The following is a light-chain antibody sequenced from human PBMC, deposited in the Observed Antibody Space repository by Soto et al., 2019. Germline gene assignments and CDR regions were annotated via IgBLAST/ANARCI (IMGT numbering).Light chain of an antibody. CDR1: QGIRNS. CDR2: GAF. V-gene: IGKV1-27*01. J-gene: IGKJ2*01. Sequence: DIQMTQSPSSLSASVGDRVTITCRASQGIRNSLAWYQQKPGKVPKLLISGAFTLQSGVPSRFSGSGSGTDFTLTISGLQPEDVATYYCQQYNDSFPYTFGQGTKLEIK. CDR3: QQYNDSFPYT.